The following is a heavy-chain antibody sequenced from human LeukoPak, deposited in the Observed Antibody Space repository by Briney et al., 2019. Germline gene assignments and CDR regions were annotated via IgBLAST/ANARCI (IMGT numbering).Heavy chain of an antibody. D-gene: IGHD5-18*01. J-gene: IGHJ6*03. Sequence: GGSLRLSCAASGFTFSSYGMHWVRQAPGKGLEWVAFIRYDGSNKYYADSVKVRFTISRDNSKNTLYLQMNSLRAEDTAVYYCAKDKKGYSYGYYYYYYMDVWGKGTTVTVSS. CDR2: IRYDGSNK. CDR3: AKDKKGYSYGYYYYYYMDV. CDR1: GFTFSSYG. V-gene: IGHV3-30*02.